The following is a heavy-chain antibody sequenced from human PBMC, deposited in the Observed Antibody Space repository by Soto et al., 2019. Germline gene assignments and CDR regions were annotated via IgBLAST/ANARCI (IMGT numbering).Heavy chain of an antibody. CDR2: IYYTGIT. CDR3: ARALDYDFWGGRNWFDP. J-gene: IGHJ5*02. D-gene: IGHD3-3*01. CDR1: GGSITDNY. Sequence: QVQLQQSGPGLLKPSETLSLTCSVSGGSITDNYWTWIRQSPGKGLECVGYIYYTGITNYNPSLKRRVTISLDRSKNPFSLKLDSVTAADTAVYYCARALDYDFWGGRNWFDPWGQGTLVTVSS. V-gene: IGHV4-59*01.